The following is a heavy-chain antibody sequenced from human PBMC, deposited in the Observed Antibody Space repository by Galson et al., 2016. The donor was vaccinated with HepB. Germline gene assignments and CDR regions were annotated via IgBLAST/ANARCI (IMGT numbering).Heavy chain of an antibody. CDR2: MWNDGYTR. J-gene: IGHJ4*02. V-gene: IGHV3-33*01. Sequence: SLRLSCATSGFTFRDSGMHWVRQAPGKGLEWVAIMWNDGYTRHYADSVKGRFTISRDNPKNTLYLQMNSLRAEDTAVYYCARDIGECSSGQCYSDYINYWGQGTLVTVSS. CDR1: GFTFRDSG. CDR3: ARDIGECSSGQCYSDYINY. D-gene: IGHD2-15*01.